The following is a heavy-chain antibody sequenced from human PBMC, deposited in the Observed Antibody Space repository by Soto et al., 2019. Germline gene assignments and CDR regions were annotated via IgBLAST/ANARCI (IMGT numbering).Heavy chain of an antibody. D-gene: IGHD3-22*01. J-gene: IGHJ3*02. V-gene: IGHV1-69*06. CDR3: ARSSYYYDSSGYYSRLGAFDI. CDR2: IIPIFGTA. Sequence: SVKVSCKASGGTFSSYAISWVRQAPGQGLEWMGGIIPIFGTANYAQKFQGRVTITADKSTSTAYMELSSLRSEDTAVYYCARSSYYYDSSGYYSRLGAFDIWRQGTMVTVSS. CDR1: GGTFSSYA.